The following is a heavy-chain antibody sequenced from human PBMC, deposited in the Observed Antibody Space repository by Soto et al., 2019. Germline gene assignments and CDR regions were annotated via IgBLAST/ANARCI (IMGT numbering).Heavy chain of an antibody. V-gene: IGHV4-30-2*01. CDR2: IYHSGST. D-gene: IGHD2-15*01. Sequence: PSETLSLTCAVSGGSISSGGYSWSWIRQPPGKGLEWIGYIYHSGSTYYNPSLKSRVTISVDRSKNQFSLKLSSVTAADTAVYYCARRFPYCSGGSCYSLGALDIWGQGTMVTVS. J-gene: IGHJ3*02. CDR3: ARRFPYCSGGSCYSLGALDI. CDR1: GGSISSGGYS.